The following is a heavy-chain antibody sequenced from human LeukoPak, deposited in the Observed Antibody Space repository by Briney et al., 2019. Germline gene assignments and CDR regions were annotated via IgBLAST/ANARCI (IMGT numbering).Heavy chain of an antibody. CDR1: GFTFSSYW. CDR3: ARGPWGGSGFDY. CDR2: INSDGSST. V-gene: IGHV3-74*01. J-gene: IGHJ4*02. Sequence: GGSLRHSCAASGFTFSSYWMHWVRQAPGKGLVWVSRINSDGSSTSYADSVKGRFTISRDNAKNTLYLQMNSLRAVDTAVYYCARGPWGGSGFDYWGQGTLVTVSS. D-gene: IGHD3-10*01.